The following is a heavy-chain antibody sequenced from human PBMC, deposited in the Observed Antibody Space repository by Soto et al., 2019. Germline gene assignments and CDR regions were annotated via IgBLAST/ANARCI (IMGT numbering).Heavy chain of an antibody. J-gene: IGHJ4*02. CDR2: IYYSGNT. CDR3: AREGGESSDGLYYFDS. V-gene: IGHV4-30-4*01. CDR1: GGSTSSDNY. D-gene: IGHD3-16*01. Sequence: SETLSLTCTASGGSTSSDNYWSWIRQPPGKGLEWIGHIYYSGNTDYNPSLKSRLAISIDTSKNQFSLKLSSVTAADTAVYFCAREGGESSDGLYYFDSWGQGSLVTVSS.